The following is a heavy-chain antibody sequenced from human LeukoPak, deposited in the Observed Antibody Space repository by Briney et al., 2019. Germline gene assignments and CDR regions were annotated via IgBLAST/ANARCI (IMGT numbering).Heavy chain of an antibody. CDR1: GFTVSSNY. CDR2: IYSGGST. D-gene: IGHD6-13*01. Sequence: GGSLRLSCAASGFTVSSNYMSWVRQAPGRGLEWVPVIYSGGSTYYADSVKGRFTISRDNSKNTLYLQMNSPRAEDTAVYYCARDAVTAAAGSYYYYGMDVWGKGTTVTVSS. CDR3: ARDAVTAAAGSYYYYGMDV. J-gene: IGHJ6*04. V-gene: IGHV3-53*01.